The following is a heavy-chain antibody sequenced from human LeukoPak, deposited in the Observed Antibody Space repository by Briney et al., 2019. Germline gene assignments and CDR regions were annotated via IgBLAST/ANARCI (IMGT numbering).Heavy chain of an antibody. V-gene: IGHV1-2*02. CDR3: ARDTAMVTYWFDP. J-gene: IGHJ5*02. D-gene: IGHD5-18*01. CDR1: GYTFTGYY. Sequence: ASVKVSCKASGYTFTGYYMHWVRQAPGQGLEWMGWINPNSGGTNYAQKFQGRVTMTRDTSISTAYMELNRLRSDDTAVYYCARDTAMVTYWFDPWGQGTLVTVSS. CDR2: INPNSGGT.